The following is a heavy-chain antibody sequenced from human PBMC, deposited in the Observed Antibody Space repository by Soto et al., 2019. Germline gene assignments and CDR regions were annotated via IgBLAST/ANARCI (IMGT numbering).Heavy chain of an antibody. D-gene: IGHD3-3*01. V-gene: IGHV4-30-4*01. Sequence: SETLSLTCTVSGGSISSGDYYWSWIRQPPGKGLEWIGYIYYSGSTYYNPSLKSRVTISVDTSKNQFSLKLSSVTAADTAVYYCARATIFGVELDYWGQGTLVTVSS. CDR3: ARATIFGVELDY. CDR1: GGSISSGDYY. J-gene: IGHJ4*02. CDR2: IYYSGST.